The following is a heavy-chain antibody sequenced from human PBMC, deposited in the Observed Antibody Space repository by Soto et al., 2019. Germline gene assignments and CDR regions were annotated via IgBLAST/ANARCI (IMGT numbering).Heavy chain of an antibody. CDR2: ISVTGDTT. CDR1: GFTISTYS. CDR3: AIWSGYGDL. D-gene: IGHD3-10*01. Sequence: EVQLLESGGGLVQPGGSLRLSCAASGFTISTYSITWVRQTPAKGLEWVSGISVTGDTTFYADSVKGRFTISRDNSKNTVYQQMHSLRVEDTDVYYCAIWSGYGDLWGQGTLVTVSS. V-gene: IGHV3-23*01. J-gene: IGHJ4*02.